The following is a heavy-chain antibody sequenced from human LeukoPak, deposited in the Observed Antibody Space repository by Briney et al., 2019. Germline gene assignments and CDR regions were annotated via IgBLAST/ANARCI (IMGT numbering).Heavy chain of an antibody. Sequence: GESLQISCQTSGFRFASSWIGWVLQTPVKGLECMGIIYHGDGDSRYNAPFQGQVTISVDKSTNTADLQWSSLQGSDTAMYYWAGVLAATEDAFDFWGQGTMVTVSS. D-gene: IGHD2-15*01. CDR3: AGVLAATEDAFDF. V-gene: IGHV5-51*01. CDR1: GFRFASSW. J-gene: IGHJ3*01. CDR2: IYHGDGDS.